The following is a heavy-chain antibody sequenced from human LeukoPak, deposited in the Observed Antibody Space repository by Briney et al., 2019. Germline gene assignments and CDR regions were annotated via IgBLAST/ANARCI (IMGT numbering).Heavy chain of an antibody. J-gene: IGHJ4*02. D-gene: IGHD6-13*01. CDR2: IYYSGST. CDR1: GGSINSYY. CDR3: ARVPPPGSNSPFDY. V-gene: IGHV4-59*01. Sequence: SETLSITCTVSGGSINSYYWTWIRQPPGKGLEWIGYIYYSGSTNYNPSLKGRVTISVDTSKNQFSLKLSSVTAADTAVYYCARVPPPGSNSPFDYWGQGTRVTVSS.